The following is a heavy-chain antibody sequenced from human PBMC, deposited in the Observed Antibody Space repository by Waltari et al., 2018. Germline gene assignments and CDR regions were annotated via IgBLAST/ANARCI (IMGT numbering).Heavy chain of an antibody. CDR2: FDPEDCET. CDR1: GYTLTELS. J-gene: IGHJ1*01. CDR3: ATGAYCGGDCYSAYFQH. V-gene: IGHV1-24*01. D-gene: IGHD2-21*02. Sequence: QVQLVQSGAEVKKPGASVKVSCKVSGYTLTELSMQWVRTDPGQGLEWMGGFDPEDCETIYAQKFQGRVTMTEDTSTDTAYMELSSLRSKDTAVYYCATGAYCGGDCYSAYFQHWGQGTLVTVSS.